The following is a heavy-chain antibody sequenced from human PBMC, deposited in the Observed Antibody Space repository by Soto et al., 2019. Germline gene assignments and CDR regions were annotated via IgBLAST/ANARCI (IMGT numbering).Heavy chain of an antibody. D-gene: IGHD3-16*02. CDR1: GFTFNNYD. Sequence: EAQLLESGGGLVQPGGSLRLSCVASGFTFNNYDVSWVRRAPGKGLEGVSTISDTGGDTYYGVSVKGRFSISRDKSRSTVFLQMHSLRVDDTALYYCVTSSERLSMITLGGLIPLGFDYWGQGILVTVSS. J-gene: IGHJ4*02. CDR2: ISDTGGDT. V-gene: IGHV3-23*01. CDR3: VTSSERLSMITLGGLIPLGFDY.